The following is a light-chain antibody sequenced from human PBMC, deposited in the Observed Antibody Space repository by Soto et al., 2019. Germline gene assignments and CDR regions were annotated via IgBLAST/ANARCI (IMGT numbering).Light chain of an antibody. CDR3: QQNSKCPPVT. CDR1: QTISND. V-gene: IGKV3-15*01. J-gene: IGKJ4*01. Sequence: EVVVTQSPATVAVSPGEGVTLSCRASQTISNDLAWYQQKPGQAPRLLIYGASTRATGVPARFSGGGSGTEFTLTISSLQSEDFAFYDCQQNSKCPPVTFGGETKVDIK. CDR2: GAS.